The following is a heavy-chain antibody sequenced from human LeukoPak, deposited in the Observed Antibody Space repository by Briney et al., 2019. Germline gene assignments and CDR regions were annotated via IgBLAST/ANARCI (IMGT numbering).Heavy chain of an antibody. J-gene: IGHJ3*02. CDR1: GYTFTSYD. V-gene: IGHV1-8*03. CDR2: MNPNSGNT. CDR3: ARFYPGDDAFDI. D-gene: IGHD1-26*01. Sequence: ASVKVSCKASGYTFTSYDINWVRQATGPGLEWMGWMNPNSGNTGYAQKFQGRVTITRNTSISTAYMELSSLRSEDTAVYYCARFYPGDDAFDIWGQGTMVTVSS.